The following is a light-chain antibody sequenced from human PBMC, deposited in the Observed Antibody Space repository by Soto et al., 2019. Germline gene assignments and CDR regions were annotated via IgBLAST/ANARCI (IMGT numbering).Light chain of an antibody. J-gene: IGKJ2*01. CDR1: QSVSSN. V-gene: IGKV3-15*01. CDR3: QQYYDWPSYT. CDR2: GAS. Sequence: EIVMTQSPATLSVSPGERATLSCRASQSVSSNLAWYQQKPGQAPRLLIYGASTRATGIPARFSGSGSETEFTLTISSLQSEDFAVLFCQQYYDWPSYTFGPGTKLEIK.